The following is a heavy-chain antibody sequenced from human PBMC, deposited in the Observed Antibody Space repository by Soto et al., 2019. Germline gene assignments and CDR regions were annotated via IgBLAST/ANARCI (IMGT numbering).Heavy chain of an antibody. CDR1: GFTFSSYG. V-gene: IGHV3-33*01. Sequence: GGSLRLSCAASGFTFSSYGMHWVRQAPGKGLEWVAVIWYDGSNKYYADSVKGRFTISRDNSKNMLYLQMNSLRAEDTAVYYCAREFGIAAAGTGGYFDYWGQGT. J-gene: IGHJ4*02. CDR3: AREFGIAAAGTGGYFDY. D-gene: IGHD6-13*01. CDR2: IWYDGSNK.